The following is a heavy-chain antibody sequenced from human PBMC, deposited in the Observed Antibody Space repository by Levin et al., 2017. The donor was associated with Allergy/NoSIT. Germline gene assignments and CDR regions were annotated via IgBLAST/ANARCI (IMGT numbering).Heavy chain of an antibody. J-gene: IGHJ4*02. Sequence: GESLKISCKASGYTFSNYGISWVRQAPGQGLEWMGLISAYNADTNYAQKFQGRVTMTKDTSTNTAYMELRSLRSDDTAVYYCARDDSSGYNPDYWGQGTMVTVSS. CDR1: GYTFSNYG. V-gene: IGHV1-18*01. CDR2: ISAYNADT. D-gene: IGHD3-22*01. CDR3: ARDDSSGYNPDY.